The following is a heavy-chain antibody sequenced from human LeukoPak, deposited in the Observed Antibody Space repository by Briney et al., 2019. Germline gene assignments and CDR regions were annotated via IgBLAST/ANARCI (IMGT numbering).Heavy chain of an antibody. CDR2: ISSSGSTI. CDR3: ARVRSGVVVVAAILDY. Sequence: GGSLRLSCAASGFTFSSYEMNWVRQAPGKGLEWVSYISSSGSTIYYADSVKGRFTISRDNAKNSLYLQMNSLRAEDTAVYYCARVRSGVVVVAAILDYWGQGTLVTVSS. D-gene: IGHD2-15*01. V-gene: IGHV3-48*03. J-gene: IGHJ4*02. CDR1: GFTFSSYE.